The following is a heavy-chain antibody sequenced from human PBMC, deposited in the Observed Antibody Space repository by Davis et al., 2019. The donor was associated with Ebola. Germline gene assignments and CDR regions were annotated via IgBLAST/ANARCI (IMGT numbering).Heavy chain of an antibody. CDR3: TRSGSYRLNFDF. Sequence: MPSETLSLTCTPSGGSISGFYWSWVRQPPGKGLEWLGYIFSSGTTNYNPSLKSRVTMSVDTSKNLFSLRLSSVTAADTAVYYCTRSGSYRLNFDFWGQGTLVTVSS. CDR1: GGSISGFY. V-gene: IGHV4-59*01. D-gene: IGHD1-26*01. CDR2: IFSSGTT. J-gene: IGHJ4*02.